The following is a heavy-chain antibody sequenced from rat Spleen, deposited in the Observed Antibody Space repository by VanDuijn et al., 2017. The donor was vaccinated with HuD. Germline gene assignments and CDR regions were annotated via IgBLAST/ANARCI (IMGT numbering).Heavy chain of an antibody. J-gene: IGHJ2*01. CDR1: GFTFSNAA. Sequence: VQVVESGGGLVQPKESLKISCAASGFTFSNAAMYWVRQAPGKGLEWVARMRTKPNNYATYYADSVKGRFTISRDDSKALVYLHMDNLKTEDTAMYYCTAMGMGYWGQGVMVTVSS. CDR3: TAMGMGY. CDR2: MRTKPNNYAT. V-gene: IGHV10-5*01. D-gene: IGHD1-7*01.